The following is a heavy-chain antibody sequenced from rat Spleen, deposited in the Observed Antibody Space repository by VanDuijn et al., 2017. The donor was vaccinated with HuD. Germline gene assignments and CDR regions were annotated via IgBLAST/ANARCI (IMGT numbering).Heavy chain of an antibody. J-gene: IGHJ2*01. CDR3: TRSLYSSPLFDY. V-gene: IGHV2-63*01. CDR2: MRYDGET. D-gene: IGHD1-2*01. CDR1: GVSLTGNN. Sequence: QVQLKESGPGLVQTSQTLSLTCPVSGVSLTGNNIYWVRQPPGKGLEWMGRMRYDGETSYNSALKSRLTIIRDTSKNQVFLRMGSLKSDDTAIYYCTRSLYSSPLFDYWGQGVMVTVSS.